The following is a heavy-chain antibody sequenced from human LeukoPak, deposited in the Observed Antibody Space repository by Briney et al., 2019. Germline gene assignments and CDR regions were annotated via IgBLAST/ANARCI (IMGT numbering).Heavy chain of an antibody. CDR2: ISGSGGST. D-gene: IGHD3-22*01. CDR1: GFTFSSYA. V-gene: IGHV3-23*01. CDR3: AKKPTQYYYDSSGRGYYYYCGMDV. Sequence: GGSLRLSCAAPGFTFSSYAMSWVRQAPGKGLEWVSAISGSGGSTYYADSVKGRFTISRDNSKNTLYLQMNSLRAEDTAVYYCAKKPTQYYYDSSGRGYYYYCGMDVWGQGTTVTVSS. J-gene: IGHJ6*02.